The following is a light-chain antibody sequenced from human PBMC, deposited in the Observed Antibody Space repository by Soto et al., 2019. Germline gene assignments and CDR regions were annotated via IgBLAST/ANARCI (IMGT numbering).Light chain of an antibody. V-gene: IGKV1-5*01. J-gene: IGKJ1*01. CDR2: AAS. Sequence: IQMPKSPSTLSASVGDRVTITCLASQSISSYLNWYQQKPGKAPKLLIYAASSLQSGVPSRFSGSGSGTEFTLTISSLQPDDFATYYCQQYNSYSPRTFGQGTKVDIK. CDR1: QSISSY. CDR3: QQYNSYSPRT.